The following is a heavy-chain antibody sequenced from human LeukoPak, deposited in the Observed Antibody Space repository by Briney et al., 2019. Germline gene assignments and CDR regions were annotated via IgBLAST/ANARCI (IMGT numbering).Heavy chain of an antibody. CDR2: IYYSGST. J-gene: IGHJ5*02. Sequence: PSETLSLTCTVSGASISSGGYYWRWIRQHPGKGLEWIGYIYYSGSTYYNPSLKSRVTISVDTSKNQFSLKLSSVTAADTAVYYCARHIVVVPAAIRILGWFDPWGQGTLVTVSS. V-gene: IGHV4-31*03. D-gene: IGHD2-2*02. CDR1: GASISSGGYY. CDR3: ARHIVVVPAAIRILGWFDP.